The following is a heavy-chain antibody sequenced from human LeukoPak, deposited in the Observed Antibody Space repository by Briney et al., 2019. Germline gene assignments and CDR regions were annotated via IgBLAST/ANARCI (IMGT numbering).Heavy chain of an antibody. J-gene: IGHJ5*02. CDR1: GGTLSSYA. CDR3: ACSGYYLEGTYNWFDP. V-gene: IGHV1-69*05. Sequence: SVKVSCKASGGTLSSYAISWVRQAPGQGLEWMGGIIPIFGTANYAQKFQGRVTVTTDESTSTAYMELSSLRPEDTAVYYCACSGYYLEGTYNWFDPWGQGTLVTVSS. CDR2: IIPIFGTA. D-gene: IGHD3-22*01.